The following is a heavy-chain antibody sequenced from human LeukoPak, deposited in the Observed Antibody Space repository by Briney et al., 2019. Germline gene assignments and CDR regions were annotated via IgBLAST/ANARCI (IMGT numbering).Heavy chain of an antibody. CDR2: FDPEDGET. CDR1: GYTPTELS. V-gene: IGHV1-24*01. CDR3: ATARGYCSGGSCFYYFDY. J-gene: IGHJ4*02. Sequence: ASVKVSCKVSGYTPTELSMHWVRQAPGKGLEWMGGFDPEDGETIYAQKFQGRVTMTEDTSTDTAYMELSSLRSEDTAVYYCATARGYCSGGSCFYYFDYWGQGTLVTVSS. D-gene: IGHD2-15*01.